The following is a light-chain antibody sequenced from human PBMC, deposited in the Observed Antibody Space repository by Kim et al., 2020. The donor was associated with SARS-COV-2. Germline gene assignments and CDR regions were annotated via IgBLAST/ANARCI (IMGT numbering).Light chain of an antibody. CDR3: QAWDSSTVV. CDR2: QDS. Sequence: SVDPRQTASNTCSGDKLGDKYACWYQQKPGQSPVLVIYQDSKRPSGIPERFSGSNSGNTATLTISGTQAMDEADYYCQAWDSSTVVFGGGTQLTVL. CDR1: KLGDKY. J-gene: IGLJ2*01. V-gene: IGLV3-1*01.